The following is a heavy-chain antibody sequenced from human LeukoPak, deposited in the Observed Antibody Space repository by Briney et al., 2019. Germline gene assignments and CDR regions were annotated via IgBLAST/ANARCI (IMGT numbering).Heavy chain of an antibody. CDR2: ISWDGGST. J-gene: IGHJ4*02. CDR3: AKDRHFGSGSSTYLDY. Sequence: GGSLRLSCAASGFTFDDYAMHWVRHAPGKGLEWVSLISWDGGSTYYADSVKGRFTISRDNSKNSLYLQMNSLRPEDTALYYCAKDRHFGSGSSTYLDYWGQGTQATVSS. CDR1: GFTFDDYA. V-gene: IGHV3-43D*03. D-gene: IGHD3-10*01.